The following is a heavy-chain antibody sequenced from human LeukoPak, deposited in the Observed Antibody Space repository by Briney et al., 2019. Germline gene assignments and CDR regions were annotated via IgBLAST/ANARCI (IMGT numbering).Heavy chain of an antibody. CDR1: GFTFSAYA. CDR3: ARSYCGGDCYFLIEVYYYYGMDV. J-gene: IGHJ6*02. V-gene: IGHV3-30-3*01. D-gene: IGHD2-21*02. Sequence: PGGSLRLSCAASGFTFSAYAMHWVRQAPGKGLEWVAVIAYDGINKYYADSVKGRFTISRDNSKNTLYLQMNSLRAEDTAVYYCARSYCGGDCYFLIEVYYYYGMDVWGQGTTVTVSS. CDR2: IAYDGINK.